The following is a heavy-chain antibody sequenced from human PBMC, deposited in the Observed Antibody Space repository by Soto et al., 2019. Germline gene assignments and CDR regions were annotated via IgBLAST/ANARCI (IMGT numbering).Heavy chain of an antibody. V-gene: IGHV3-23*01. J-gene: IGHJ6*02. CDR1: GFTFSSYA. CDR2: ISGSDGST. Sequence: SGGSLRLSCAASGFTFSSYAMSWVRQAPGKGLEWVSAISGSDGSTCCADSVMGRVTNSRYNSKNTLYLQMNSLRAEDSAVYYCAKGCPAFLEWFQYYYYYYGMDVWGQGTTVTVSS. D-gene: IGHD3-3*01. CDR3: AKGCPAFLEWFQYYYYYYGMDV.